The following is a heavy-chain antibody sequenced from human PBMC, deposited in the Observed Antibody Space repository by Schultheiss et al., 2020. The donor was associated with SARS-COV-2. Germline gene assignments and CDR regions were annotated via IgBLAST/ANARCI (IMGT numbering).Heavy chain of an antibody. V-gene: IGHV4-61*01. J-gene: IGHJ4*02. CDR2: IYTSGST. Sequence: SETLSLTCTVSGGSISSSSYYWSWIRQPPGKGLEWIGRIYTSGSTNYNPSLKSRVTISVDTSKNQFSLKLSSVTAADTAVYYCANGGGSLDYWGQGTLVTVSS. CDR3: ANGGGSLDY. D-gene: IGHD2-15*01. CDR1: GGSISSSSYY.